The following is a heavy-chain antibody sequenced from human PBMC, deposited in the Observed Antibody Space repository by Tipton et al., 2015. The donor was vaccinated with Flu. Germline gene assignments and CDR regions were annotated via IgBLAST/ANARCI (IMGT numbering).Heavy chain of an antibody. D-gene: IGHD6-6*01. J-gene: IGHJ4*02. V-gene: IGHV3-11*01. CDR1: GFTFSDYY. CDR3: ARTAPYEYIHFDL. CDR2: ISSSGTTI. Sequence: SLRLSCAASGFTFSDYYMSWIRQLPGKGLEWVSHISSSGTTINYADSVKGRFTISRDNAKNSLYLQMNSLRAEDTAVYYCARTAPYEYIHFDLWGQGTLVTVSS.